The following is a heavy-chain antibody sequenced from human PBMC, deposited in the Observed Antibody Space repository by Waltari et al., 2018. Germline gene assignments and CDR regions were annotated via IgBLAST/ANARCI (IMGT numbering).Heavy chain of an antibody. V-gene: IGHV1-8*01. J-gene: IGHJ6*02. CDR1: GYTFTSYD. CDR3: ARGGYRDYYYYGMDV. D-gene: IGHD3-16*02. Sequence: QVQLVQSGAEVKKPGASVKVSCTASGYTFTSYDINWVRKATVQGLEWMGWMNPNSGNTGYAQKFQGRVTMTRNTSISTAYMELSSLRSEDTAVYYCARGGYRDYYYYGMDVWGQGTTVTVSS. CDR2: MNPNSGNT.